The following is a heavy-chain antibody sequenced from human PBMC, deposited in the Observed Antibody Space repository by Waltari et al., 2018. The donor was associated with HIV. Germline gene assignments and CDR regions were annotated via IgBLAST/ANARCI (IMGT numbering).Heavy chain of an antibody. Sequence: QVQLQESGLGLVKPSQTLSLTCTVSGGSISSGGYYWSWIRQHPGKGLEWIGYIYYSGRPFFHPSLKSRVTRSVDTSKNQFSLKLSSVTAADTAVYYCARVLGYKEDIVVVVAAPTGGWFDPWGQGTLVTVSS. J-gene: IGHJ5*02. CDR2: IYYSGRP. D-gene: IGHD2-15*01. CDR1: GGSISSGGYY. V-gene: IGHV4-31*03. CDR3: ARVLGYKEDIVVVVAAPTGGWFDP.